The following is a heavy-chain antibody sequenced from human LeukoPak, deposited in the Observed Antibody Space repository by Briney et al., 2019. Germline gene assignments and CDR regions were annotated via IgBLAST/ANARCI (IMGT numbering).Heavy chain of an antibody. CDR2: INHSGST. D-gene: IGHD6-13*01. Sequence: PSETLSLTCAVYGGSFSGYYWSWIRQPPGKGLEWIGEINHSGSTNYNPSLKSRVTISVDTSKNQFSLKLSSVTAADTAVYYCAGHVSAAAGGRWGQGTLVTVSS. CDR1: GGSFSGYY. V-gene: IGHV4-34*01. J-gene: IGHJ4*02. CDR3: AGHVSAAAGGR.